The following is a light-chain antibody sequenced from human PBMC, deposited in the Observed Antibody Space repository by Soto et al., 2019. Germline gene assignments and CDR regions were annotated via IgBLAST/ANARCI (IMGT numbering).Light chain of an antibody. CDR2: RAS. J-gene: IGKJ2*01. CDR1: QSISNW. Sequence: DIQMSQSPSTLSPSVGDRVTISCRASQSISNWLAWYQQKPGEAPELLIYRASNLQSGVPSRFSGSGSGTEFTLTISILQTDDFATYYCQQYHRYPYSFGPGTKLEI. CDR3: QQYHRYPYS. V-gene: IGKV1-5*03.